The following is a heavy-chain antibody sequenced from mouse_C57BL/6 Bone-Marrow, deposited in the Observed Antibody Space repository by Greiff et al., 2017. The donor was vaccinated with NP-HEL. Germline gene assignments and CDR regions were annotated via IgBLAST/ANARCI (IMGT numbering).Heavy chain of an antibody. D-gene: IGHD2-12*01. J-gene: IGHJ3*01. CDR3: ARRNIRRGFAY. Sequence: QVQLKQPGAELVMPGASVKLSCKASGYTFTSYWMHWVKQRPGQGLEWIGEIDPSDSYTNYNQKFKGKSTLTVDKSSSTAYMQLSSLTSEDSAVYYCARRNIRRGFAYWGQGTLVTVSA. CDR2: IDPSDSYT. V-gene: IGHV1-69*01. CDR1: GYTFTSYW.